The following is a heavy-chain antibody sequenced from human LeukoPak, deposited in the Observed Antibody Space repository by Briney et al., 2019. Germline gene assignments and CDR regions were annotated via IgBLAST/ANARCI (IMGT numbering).Heavy chain of an antibody. J-gene: IGHJ6*02. V-gene: IGHV3-21*01. CDR2: ISSSSSYI. D-gene: IGHD3-9*01. CDR3: ARDLLGVLRYFDWPRDYYYGMDV. CDR1: GFTFSSYS. Sequence: GGSLRLSCAASGFTFSSYSMNWVRQAPGKGLEWVSSISSSSSYIYYADSVKGRFTISRDNAKNSLYLQMNSLRAEDTAVYYCARDLLGVLRYFDWPRDYYYGMDVWGQGTTVTVSS.